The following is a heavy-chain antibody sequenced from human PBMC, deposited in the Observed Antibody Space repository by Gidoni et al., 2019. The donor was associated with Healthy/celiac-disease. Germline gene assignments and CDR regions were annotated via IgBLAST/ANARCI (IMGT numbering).Heavy chain of an antibody. D-gene: IGHD3-3*01. CDR2: IYHSGST. CDR1: GGSISSSNW. V-gene: IGHV4-4*02. CDR3: ARGNGLRFLEWLLGNWFDP. J-gene: IGHJ5*02. Sequence: QVQLQESGPGLVKPSGTLSLTCAVSGGSISSSNWWSWVRQPPGKGLEWIGEIYHSGSTNYNPSLKSRVTISVDKSKNQFSLKLSSVTAADTAVYYCARGNGLRFLEWLLGNWFDPWGQGTLVTVSS.